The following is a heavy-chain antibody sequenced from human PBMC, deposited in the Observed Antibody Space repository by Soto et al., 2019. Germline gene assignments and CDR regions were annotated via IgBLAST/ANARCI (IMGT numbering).Heavy chain of an antibody. CDR3: AKHKRSSSSENDY. V-gene: IGHV3-23*01. Sequence: PGGSLRLSCAASGFTFSSYAMSWVRQASGKGLEWVSAISGSGGSTYYADSVKGRFTISRDNSKNTLYLQMNSLRAEDTAVYYCAKHKRSSSSENDYWGQGTLVTVSS. CDR1: GFTFSSYA. CDR2: ISGSGGST. D-gene: IGHD6-6*01. J-gene: IGHJ4*02.